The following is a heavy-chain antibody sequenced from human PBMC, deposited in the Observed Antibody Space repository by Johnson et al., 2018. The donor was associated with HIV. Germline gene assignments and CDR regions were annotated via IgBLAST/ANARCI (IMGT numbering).Heavy chain of an antibody. CDR2: ISGSGGST. Sequence: VQLVESGGGLVQPGGSLRLSCAASGFAFSSYAMTWVRQAPGKGLEWVSSISGSGGSTYYADSVKGQFTISRDNSKNTLYLQMSSLRAEDTAVYYCARDWSRGPYSSSWAGAFDIWGQGTMVTVSS. CDR1: GFAFSSYA. CDR3: ARDWSRGPYSSSWAGAFDI. D-gene: IGHD6-13*01. J-gene: IGHJ3*02. V-gene: IGHV3-23*04.